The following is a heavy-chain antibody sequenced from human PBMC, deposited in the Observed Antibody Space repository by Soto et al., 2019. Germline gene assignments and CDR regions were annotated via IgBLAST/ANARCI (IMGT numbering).Heavy chain of an antibody. J-gene: IGHJ4*02. CDR3: VKGEYYYDSSGYYPFDY. V-gene: IGHV3-66*01. CDR2: VYSADNT. D-gene: IGHD3-22*01. Sequence: PGGSLRLSCAASGFTVSSSYMSWVRQAPGKGLEWVSLVYSADNTYYADSVKGRFTISRDNSKNTQYLQMSSLRADDTAVYCCVKGEYYYDSSGYYPFDYWGQGTLVTVSS. CDR1: GFTVSSSY.